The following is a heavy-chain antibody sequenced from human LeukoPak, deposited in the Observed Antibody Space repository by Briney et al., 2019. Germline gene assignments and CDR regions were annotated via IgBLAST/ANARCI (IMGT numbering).Heavy chain of an antibody. D-gene: IGHD2-2*01. Sequence: GGSLRLSCAVSGFDFSNSAMTWVRQAPGKGPEWVSVISRSSDFTYYADSVKGRFTISRDDSKSTVYLQMHNLRAEDTAIYYCAKSSLVPGAMWSATRYRLYFYMDVWGKGTTVAVSS. CDR1: GFDFSNSA. CDR3: AKSSLVPGAMWSATRYRLYFYMDV. J-gene: IGHJ6*03. CDR2: ISRSSDFT. V-gene: IGHV3-23*01.